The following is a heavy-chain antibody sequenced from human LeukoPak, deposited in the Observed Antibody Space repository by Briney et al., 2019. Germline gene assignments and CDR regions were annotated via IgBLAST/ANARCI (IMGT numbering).Heavy chain of an antibody. J-gene: IGHJ4*02. CDR1: GFTFSSYG. V-gene: IGHV3-30*02. Sequence: GGSLRLSCAASGFTFSSYGMHWVRQAPGKGLEWVAFIRYDGSNKYYADSVKGRFTISRDNSKSTLYLQMNSLRAEDTAVYYCATAGYYYDSSGYFFDYWGQGTLVTVSS. D-gene: IGHD3-22*01. CDR2: IRYDGSNK. CDR3: ATAGYYYDSSGYFFDY.